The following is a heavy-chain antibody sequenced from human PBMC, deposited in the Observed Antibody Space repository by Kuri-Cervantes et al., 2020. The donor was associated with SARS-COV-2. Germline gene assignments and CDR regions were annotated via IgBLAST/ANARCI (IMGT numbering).Heavy chain of an antibody. V-gene: IGHV1-2*04. Sequence: ASVKVSCKASGYTFTGYYMHWVRQAPGQGLEWMGWINPNSGGTNYAQKFQGWVTMTRDTSISTAYMELSRLRSDDTAVYYCARGLDTAMAYYFDYWVQGTLVTVSS. D-gene: IGHD5-18*01. CDR3: ARGLDTAMAYYFDY. J-gene: IGHJ4*02. CDR2: INPNSGGT. CDR1: GYTFTGYY.